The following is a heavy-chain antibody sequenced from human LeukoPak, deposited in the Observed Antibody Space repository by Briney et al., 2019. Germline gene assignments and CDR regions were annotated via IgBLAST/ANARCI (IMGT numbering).Heavy chain of an antibody. Sequence: PGGSLRLSCAASGFSFSTYAMSWVRQAPGKGLEWVSAISGSGGSTYYAVSVKGRFTVSRDNSKNTLYLQMNSLRAEDTAIYYCAKEAIPAAILYYYYMDVWGKGTTATVSS. CDR3: AKEAIPAAILYYYYMDV. CDR1: GFSFSTYA. J-gene: IGHJ6*03. V-gene: IGHV3-23*01. D-gene: IGHD2-2*01. CDR2: ISGSGGST.